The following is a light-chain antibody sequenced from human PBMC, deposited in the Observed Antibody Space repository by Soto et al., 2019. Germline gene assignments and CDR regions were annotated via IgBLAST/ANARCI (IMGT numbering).Light chain of an antibody. V-gene: IGLV2-8*01. CDR3: SSYAGSYSLV. CDR2: EVN. Sequence: QSVLTQPPSASGSPGQSVTISCTGTSSDVGGYNYVSWYQQHPGKAPKLMIYEVNKRPSGVPDRFSGSKSGNTASLTVSGLQAEDEADYYCSSYAGSYSLVFGGGTKLTVL. CDR1: SSDVGGYNY. J-gene: IGLJ2*01.